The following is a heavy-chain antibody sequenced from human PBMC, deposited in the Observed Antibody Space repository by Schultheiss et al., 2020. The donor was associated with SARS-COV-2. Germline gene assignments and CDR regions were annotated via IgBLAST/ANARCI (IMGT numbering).Heavy chain of an antibody. V-gene: IGHV3-74*01. J-gene: IGHJ4*02. CDR1: GFAFSSSW. D-gene: IGHD2/OR15-2a*01. CDR2: INTDGSST. Sequence: GESLKISCAAYGFAFSSSWMHWVRQAPGKGLVWVSRINTDGSSTNYADSVRGRFTISRDNAKNTVDLQMNSLRAEDTAVYYCARDLSDYWGQGTLVTVSS. CDR3: ARDLSDY.